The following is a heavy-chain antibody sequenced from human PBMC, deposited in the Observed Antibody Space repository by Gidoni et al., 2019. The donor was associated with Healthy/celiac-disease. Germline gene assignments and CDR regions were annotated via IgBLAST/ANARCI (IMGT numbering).Heavy chain of an antibody. CDR3: ASRTGTWENFDY. Sequence: QLQLQESGPGLVKPSETLSLTCPVSGGSISSSSYYWGWIRQPPGKGLEWIGSIYYSGSTYYNPSLKSRVTISVDTSKNQFSLKLSSVTAADTAVYYCASRTGTWENFDYWGQGTLVTVSS. D-gene: IGHD1-7*01. CDR1: GGSISSSSYY. J-gene: IGHJ4*02. CDR2: IYYSGST. V-gene: IGHV4-39*01.